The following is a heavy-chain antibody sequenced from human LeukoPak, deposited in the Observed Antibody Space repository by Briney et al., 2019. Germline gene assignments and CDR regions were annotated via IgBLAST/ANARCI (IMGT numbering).Heavy chain of an antibody. V-gene: IGHV3-9*01. CDR1: GFTFDDYA. CDR3: AKGHYYDSSGYIDY. J-gene: IGHJ4*02. D-gene: IGHD3-22*01. CDR2: ISWNSGRT. Sequence: GRSLRLSCAASGFTFDDYAMHWVRQAPGKGLEWVSGISWNSGRTGYADSVKGRFTISRDNAKNSLYVQTNSLRAEDTALYYCAKGHYYDSSGYIDYWGQGTLVTVSS.